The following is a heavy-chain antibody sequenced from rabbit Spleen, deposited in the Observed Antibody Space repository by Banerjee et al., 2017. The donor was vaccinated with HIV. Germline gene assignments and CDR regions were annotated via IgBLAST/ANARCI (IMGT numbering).Heavy chain of an antibody. CDR3: ARASASGYWGYFNL. Sequence: EQLEESGGGLVQPEGSLTLTCKASGIDFSSYYYMSWVRQAPGKGLEWIACINAVTGKAVYASWAKGRFTFSKTSSTTVTLQMTSLTAADTATYFCARASASGYWGYFNLWGQGTLVTVS. CDR2: INAVTGKA. D-gene: IGHD1-1*01. CDR1: GIDFSSYYY. V-gene: IGHV1S45*01. J-gene: IGHJ4*01.